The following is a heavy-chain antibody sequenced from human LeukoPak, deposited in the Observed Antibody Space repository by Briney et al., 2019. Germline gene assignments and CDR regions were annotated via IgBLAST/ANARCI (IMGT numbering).Heavy chain of an antibody. J-gene: IGHJ4*02. Sequence: SSETQSLTCTVSGGSISSYYWSWIRQPPGKGLEWIGYIYYSGSTNYNPSLKSRVTISVDTSKNQFSLKLSSVTAADTAVYYCGRALTYDSSGIDYWGQGTLVTVSS. V-gene: IGHV4-59*01. CDR1: GGSISSYY. CDR2: IYYSGST. CDR3: GRALTYDSSGIDY. D-gene: IGHD3-22*01.